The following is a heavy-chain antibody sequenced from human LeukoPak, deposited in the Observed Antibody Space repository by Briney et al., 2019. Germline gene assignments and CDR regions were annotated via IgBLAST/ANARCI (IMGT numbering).Heavy chain of an antibody. CDR3: ATNYDFWSGYTYFDY. V-gene: IGHV1-24*01. CDR1: GYTLTELS. D-gene: IGHD3-3*01. CDR2: FDPEDGET. Sequence: ASVKVSCKVSGYTLTELSMHWVRQAPGKGLEWMGGFDPEDGETIYAQKFQGRVTMTEDTSTDTAYMELSSLRSEDTAVYYCATNYDFWSGYTYFDYWGQGTLVTVSS. J-gene: IGHJ4*02.